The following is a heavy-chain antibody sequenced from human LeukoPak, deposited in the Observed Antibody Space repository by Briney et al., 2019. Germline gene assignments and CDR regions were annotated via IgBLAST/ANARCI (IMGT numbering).Heavy chain of an antibody. V-gene: IGHV3-49*03. D-gene: IGHD1-26*01. J-gene: IGHJ4*02. CDR3: ATEALPYYSRDMSSQGYFDY. Sequence: GGSLRLSRTASGFSFGDYVTNCLPQAPGEGVEWVGLIRSTSDVIATEYAASFSNHDSKKIAYLQMNSLRAEDTALYYCATEALPYYSRDMSSQGYFDYWGQGTLVTVSS. CDR1: GFSFGDYV. CDR2: IRSTSDVIAT.